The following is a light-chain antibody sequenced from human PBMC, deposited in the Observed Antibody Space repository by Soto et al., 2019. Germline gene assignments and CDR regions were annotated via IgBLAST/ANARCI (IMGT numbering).Light chain of an antibody. Sequence: QSVLTQPASVSGSPGQSITISCTGTSSDVGGYNFVSWFQQHPGKAPKLMIFEVTSRPSGVSNRFSGSKSGNTASLTISGLQPEDEADYYCSSYTTSSTLGFGTGTKVTVL. J-gene: IGLJ1*01. V-gene: IGLV2-14*03. CDR3: SSYTTSSTLG. CDR1: SSDVGGYNF. CDR2: EVT.